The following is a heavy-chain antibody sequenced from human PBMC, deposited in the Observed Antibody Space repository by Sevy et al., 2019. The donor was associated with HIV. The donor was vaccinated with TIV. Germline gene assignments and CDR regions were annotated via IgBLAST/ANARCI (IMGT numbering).Heavy chain of an antibody. CDR2: IKQDGSEK. J-gene: IGHJ4*02. CDR1: GFTFSSYW. Sequence: GGSLRLSCAASGFTFSSYWMSWVRQAPGKGLEWVANIKQDGSEKYYVDSVKGRFTISSDNAKNSLYLQMNSLRAEDTAVYYGARDRGGLRLGELSFIVWGQGTLVTVSS. D-gene: IGHD3-16*02. CDR3: ARDRGGLRLGELSFIV. V-gene: IGHV3-7*03.